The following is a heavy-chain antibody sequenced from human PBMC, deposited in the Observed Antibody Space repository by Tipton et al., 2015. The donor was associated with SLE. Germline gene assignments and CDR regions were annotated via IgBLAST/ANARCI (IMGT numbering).Heavy chain of an antibody. J-gene: IGHJ5*02. Sequence: TLSLTCTVSGASVSNYYWSWIRQPAGKGLEWIGRIYISGSGSITYNPSLKGRVAIAVDTSKSQFSLNLRSVTAADTAVYYCARTTTMTRGRFDPWGQGILVTVSS. V-gene: IGHV4-4*07. CDR1: GASVSNYY. D-gene: IGHD4-17*01. CDR3: ARTTTMTRGRFDP. CDR2: IYISGSGSI.